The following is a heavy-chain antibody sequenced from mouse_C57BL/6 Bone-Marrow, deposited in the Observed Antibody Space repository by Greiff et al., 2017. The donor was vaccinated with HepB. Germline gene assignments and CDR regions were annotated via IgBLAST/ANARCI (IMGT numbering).Heavy chain of an antibody. V-gene: IGHV5-17*01. CDR3: ARGWDVYAMDY. Sequence: DVQLVESGGGLVKPGGSLKLSCAASGFTFRDYGMHWVRQAPEKGLEWVAYISSGSSTIYYADTVKGRFPIYRDNAKNTLFLQMTSLRSEDTAMYYCARGWDVYAMDYWGQGTSVTVSS. D-gene: IGHD4-1*01. CDR2: ISSGSSTI. J-gene: IGHJ4*01. CDR1: GFTFRDYG.